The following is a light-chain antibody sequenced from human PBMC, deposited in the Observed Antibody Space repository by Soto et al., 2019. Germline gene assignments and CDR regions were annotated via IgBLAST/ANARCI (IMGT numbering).Light chain of an antibody. CDR2: DNN. Sequence: QSVLTQPPSVSAAPGQKVTISCSGSSSNIGNNYVSWYQQLPGTAPKLLIYDNNKRPSRIPDRFSGSKSGTSATLDITGLQTGDEPDYYCGTWDSSLSAGGLFGGGTKLTVL. CDR3: GTWDSSLSAGGL. V-gene: IGLV1-51*01. CDR1: SSNIGNNY. J-gene: IGLJ2*01.